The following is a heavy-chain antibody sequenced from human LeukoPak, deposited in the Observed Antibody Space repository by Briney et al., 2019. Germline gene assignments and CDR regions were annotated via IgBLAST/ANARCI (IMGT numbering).Heavy chain of an antibody. Sequence: GGSLRLSCKGSGYSFTSYWISWVRQMPGKGLEWRGRIDPSHSYPNYSPSFQGHVTISADKSISTAYLQWSSLKASDTAMYYCARLQTVDIVATIDYWGQGTLVTVSS. V-gene: IGHV5-10-1*01. J-gene: IGHJ4*02. CDR3: ARLQTVDIVATIDY. CDR1: GYSFTSYW. D-gene: IGHD5-12*01. CDR2: IDPSHSYP.